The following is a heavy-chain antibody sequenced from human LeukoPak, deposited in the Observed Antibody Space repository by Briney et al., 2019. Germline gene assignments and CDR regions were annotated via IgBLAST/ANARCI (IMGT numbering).Heavy chain of an antibody. J-gene: IGHJ5*02. Sequence: PGGSLRLSCAASGFTFSSYWMSWVRQAPGKGLEWVANIKQDGSEKYYVDSVKGRFTISRDNAKNSLYLQMNSLRAEDRAVYYCPRESVVVVAAKAYNWFDPWRQGTVVTVSS. CDR1: GFTFSSYW. CDR3: PRESVVVVAAKAYNWFDP. V-gene: IGHV3-7*01. CDR2: IKQDGSEK. D-gene: IGHD2-15*01.